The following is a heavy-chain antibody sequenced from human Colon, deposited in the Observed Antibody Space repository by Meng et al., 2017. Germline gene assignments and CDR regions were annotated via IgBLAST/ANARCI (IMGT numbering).Heavy chain of an antibody. CDR2: VTPKSGST. D-gene: IGHD3-10*01. J-gene: IGHJ4*02. CDR1: GYTFTAYD. Sequence: QVRLVQSGAEVKKPGASVKVSCKASGYTFTAYDISWVRQATGQGPEWLGWVTPKSGSTVYAPKFQGRVTMTRNTSISTAYLELTNLRSEDTAMYYCATIRGFLYGYSDDWGQGTLVTGSS. V-gene: IGHV1-8*02. CDR3: ATIRGFLYGYSDD.